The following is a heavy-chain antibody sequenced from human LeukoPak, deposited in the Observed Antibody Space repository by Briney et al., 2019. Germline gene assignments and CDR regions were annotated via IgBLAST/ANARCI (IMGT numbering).Heavy chain of an antibody. V-gene: IGHV3-21*01. CDR1: GFTFSSYS. J-gene: IGHJ4*02. CDR3: ARDYCSSTRCYPYYFDY. CDR2: ISSGSNYI. D-gene: IGHD2-2*01. Sequence: PGGSLRLSCAASGFTFSSYSMNWVRQAPGRGLEWVSSISSGSNYIYYADSVKGRFTISRDNAKNSLYLQMNSLRAEDTAVYYCARDYCSSTRCYPYYFDYWGQGTLVTVSS.